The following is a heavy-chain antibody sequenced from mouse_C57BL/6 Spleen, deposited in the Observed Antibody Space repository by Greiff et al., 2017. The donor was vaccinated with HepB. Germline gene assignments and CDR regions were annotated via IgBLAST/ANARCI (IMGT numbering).Heavy chain of an antibody. J-gene: IGHJ4*01. D-gene: IGHD1-1*01. V-gene: IGHV1-50*01. CDR2: IDPSDSYT. Sequence: KQSCKASGYTFTSYWMQWVKQRPGQGLEWIGEIDPSDSYTNYNQKFKGKATLTVDTSSSTAYMQLSSLTSEDSAVYYCATTTVVATHYAMDYWGQGTSVTVSS. CDR3: ATTTVVATHYAMDY. CDR1: GYTFTSYW.